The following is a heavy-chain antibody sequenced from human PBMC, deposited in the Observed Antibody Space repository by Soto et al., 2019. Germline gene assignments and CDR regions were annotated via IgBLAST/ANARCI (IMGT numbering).Heavy chain of an antibody. CDR3: ARGGPVVGVADHFDY. CDR1: GYTFTGYY. D-gene: IGHD2-15*01. CDR2: IDPNSGGT. V-gene: IGHV1-2*04. Sequence: GASVKVSCKASGYTFTGYYMHWVRQAPGKGLEWMGWIDPNSGGTNYAQKFQGWVIMTRDTSISTAYMELSRLRSDDTDVYYCARGGPVVGVADHFDYWGQGTLGTVSS. J-gene: IGHJ4*02.